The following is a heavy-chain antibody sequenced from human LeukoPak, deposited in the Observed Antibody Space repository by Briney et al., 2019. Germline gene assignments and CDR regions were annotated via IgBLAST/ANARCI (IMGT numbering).Heavy chain of an antibody. V-gene: IGHV4-30-4*07. CDR2: IYYSGST. CDR3: ARAYGDYVGPYYYYYMDV. Sequence: SETLSLTCAVSGVSISSGGYSWRSIRQPPGKGLEWIGYIYYSGSTYYNPSLKSRVTISVDTSKNQFSLKLSSVTAADTAVYYCARAYGDYVGPYYYYYMDVWGKGTTVTVSS. CDR1: GVSISSGGYS. D-gene: IGHD4-17*01. J-gene: IGHJ6*03.